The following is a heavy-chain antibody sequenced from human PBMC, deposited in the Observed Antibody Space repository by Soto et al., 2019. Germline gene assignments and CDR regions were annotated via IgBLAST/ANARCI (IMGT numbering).Heavy chain of an antibody. CDR1: GYTFTSYG. CDR3: ARDLTVDFVVPAACDY. Sequence: QVQLVQSGAEVKKPGASVKVSCKASGYTFTSYGISWVRQAPGQGLEWMGWISAYNGNTNYAQKLQGRVTMTTDTSTSTGDMELRSLRSDDTAVYYCARDLTVDFVVPAACDYWGQGTLVTVSS. D-gene: IGHD2-2*01. V-gene: IGHV1-18*01. J-gene: IGHJ4*02. CDR2: ISAYNGNT.